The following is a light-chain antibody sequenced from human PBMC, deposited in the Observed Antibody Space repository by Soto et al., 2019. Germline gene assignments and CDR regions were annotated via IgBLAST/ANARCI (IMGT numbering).Light chain of an antibody. Sequence: DIQLTQSPSTLSASIGDRVTITCRASQSIDGWLAWYQQKPGEAPKLLIYKSSTSQPGVPSRFSGSGSGTDFTLTISTLQPADFATYSCQHYTISGCTFGQGTKLEIK. J-gene: IGKJ2*02. CDR3: QHYTISGCT. CDR2: KSS. V-gene: IGKV1-5*03. CDR1: QSIDGW.